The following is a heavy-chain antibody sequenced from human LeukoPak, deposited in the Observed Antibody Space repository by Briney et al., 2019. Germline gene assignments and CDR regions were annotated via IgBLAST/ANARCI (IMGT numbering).Heavy chain of an antibody. J-gene: IGHJ4*02. Sequence: PGGSLRLSCAASGFTFSSYWMHWVRQAPGKGLEWVSRINSDGSTTTTDYSVKGRFTISRDNAKDTLYLQMTRLRAEATAVYYCARATYYYDSSGYRAIYYFDYWGQGTLVTVS. V-gene: IGHV3-74*01. CDR1: GFTFSSYW. D-gene: IGHD3-22*01. CDR2: INSDGSTT. CDR3: ARATYYYDSSGYRAIYYFDY.